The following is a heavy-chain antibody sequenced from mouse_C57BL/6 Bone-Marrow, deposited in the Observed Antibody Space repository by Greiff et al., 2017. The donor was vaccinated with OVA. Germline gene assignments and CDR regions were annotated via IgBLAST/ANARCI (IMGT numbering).Heavy chain of an antibody. CDR1: GYTFTSYW. Sequence: QVQLQQPGAELVKPGASVKMSCKASGYTFTSYWITWVKQRPGQGLEWIGDIYPGSGSTNYNEKFKSKATLTVDKSSSTAYMQLSSLTSEDSAVYYCARPFMDYWGQGTSVTVSS. V-gene: IGHV1-55*01. J-gene: IGHJ4*01. CDR2: IYPGSGST. CDR3: ARPFMDY.